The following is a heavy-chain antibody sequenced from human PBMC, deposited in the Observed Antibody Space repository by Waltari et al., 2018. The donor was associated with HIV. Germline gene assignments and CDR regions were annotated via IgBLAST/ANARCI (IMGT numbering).Heavy chain of an antibody. CDR1: SYSIRSTYD. J-gene: IGHJ4*02. Sequence: QVQLQESGPGLVKPSETLSLTCAVSSYSIRSTYDWAWIRQPPGKGLEWIGNIFHSGRTYYNPSLKSRVTMSVDTSKNQFSLKLTSVTAADTAVYYCARLTSVTKPFDYWDQGTLVTVSS. CDR3: ARLTSVTKPFDY. D-gene: IGHD4-17*01. CDR2: IFHSGRT. V-gene: IGHV4-38-2*01.